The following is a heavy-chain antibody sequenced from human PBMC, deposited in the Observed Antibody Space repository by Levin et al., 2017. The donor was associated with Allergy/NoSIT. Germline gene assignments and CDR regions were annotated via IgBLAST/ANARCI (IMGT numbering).Heavy chain of an antibody. CDR2: ISAYNGNT. CDR1: GYTFTSYG. Sequence: AASVKVSCKASGYTFTSYGISWVRQAPGQGLEWMGWISAYNGNTNYAQKLQGRVTMTTDTSTSTAYMELRSLRSDDTAVYYCARDRRELSVFVVDYWGQGTLVTVSS. CDR3: ARDRRELSVFVVDY. D-gene: IGHD3-10*01. V-gene: IGHV1-18*01. J-gene: IGHJ4*02.